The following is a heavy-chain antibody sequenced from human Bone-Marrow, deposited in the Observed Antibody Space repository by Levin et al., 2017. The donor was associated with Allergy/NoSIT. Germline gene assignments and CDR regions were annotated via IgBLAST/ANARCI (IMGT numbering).Heavy chain of an antibody. CDR3: AKDIGHSSSGDTNFDY. Sequence: GESLKISCAASGFTFDDYAMHWVRQAPGKGLEWVSLISWDGGSTYYADSVKGRFTISRDNSKNSLYLQMNSLRAEDTALYYCAKDIGHSSSGDTNFDYWGQGTLVTVSS. V-gene: IGHV3-43D*03. D-gene: IGHD6-13*01. CDR2: ISWDGGST. J-gene: IGHJ4*02. CDR1: GFTFDDYA.